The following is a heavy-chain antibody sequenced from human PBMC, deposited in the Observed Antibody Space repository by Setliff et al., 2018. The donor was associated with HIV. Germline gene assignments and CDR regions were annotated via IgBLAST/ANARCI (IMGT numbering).Heavy chain of an antibody. Sequence: SETLSLTCFVSGFSLSSDFYWGWIRQPPGKGLEWIASTSPGGSTYYNPSLRSRIRTSTDRSKNQFSLRLSSVSVADTAVYFCARFTKDTRLPAAADSWGQGALVTVSS. V-gene: IGHV4-38-2*01. CDR3: ARFTKDTRLPAAADS. CDR1: GFSLSSDFY. D-gene: IGHD2-2*01. J-gene: IGHJ4*02. CDR2: TSPGGST.